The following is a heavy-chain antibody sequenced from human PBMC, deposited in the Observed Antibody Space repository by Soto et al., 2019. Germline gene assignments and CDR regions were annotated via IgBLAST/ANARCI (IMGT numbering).Heavy chain of an antibody. CDR2: IKQDGSEK. D-gene: IGHD3-3*01. Sequence: GGSLRLSCAASGFTFSSYWMSWVRQAPGKGLEWVANIKQDGSEKYYVDSVKGRFTISRDNAKNSLYLQMNSLRAEDTAVYYCARDPYDFWSGPTDYWGQGTLVTVPQ. CDR1: GFTFSSYW. CDR3: ARDPYDFWSGPTDY. J-gene: IGHJ4*02. V-gene: IGHV3-7*01.